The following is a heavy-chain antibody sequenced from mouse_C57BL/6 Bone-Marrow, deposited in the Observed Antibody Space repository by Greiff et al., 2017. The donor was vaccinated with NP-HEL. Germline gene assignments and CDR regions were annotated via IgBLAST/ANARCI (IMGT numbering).Heavy chain of an antibody. Sequence: EVQRVESGGDLVKPGGSLKLSCAASGFTFSSYGMSWVRQTPDKRLEWVATISSGGSYTYYPDSVKGRSTISRDNAKNTLYLQMSSLKSEDTAVYYCASPYDYDVSWFAYWGQGTLVTVSA. V-gene: IGHV5-6*01. CDR1: GFTFSSYG. CDR3: ASPYDYDVSWFAY. J-gene: IGHJ3*01. CDR2: ISSGGSYT. D-gene: IGHD2-4*01.